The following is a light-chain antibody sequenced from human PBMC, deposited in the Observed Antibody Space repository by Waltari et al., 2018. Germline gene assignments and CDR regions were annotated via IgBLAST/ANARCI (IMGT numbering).Light chain of an antibody. V-gene: IGKV1-8*01. J-gene: IGKJ3*01. CDR2: AAS. Sequence: AIRMTQSPSSFSASTGDRGTLTCRSSQVISSYLACYQQKPGKAPKLLIYAASTLQSGVPSRFSGSGSGTDFTLTISCLQSEDFATYYCQQYYSYPLTFGPGTKVDIK. CDR1: QVISSY. CDR3: QQYYSYPLT.